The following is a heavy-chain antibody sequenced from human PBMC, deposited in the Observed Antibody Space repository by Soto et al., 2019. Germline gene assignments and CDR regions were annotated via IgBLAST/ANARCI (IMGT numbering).Heavy chain of an antibody. D-gene: IGHD3-10*01. J-gene: IGHJ6*02. CDR1: GFTFSSYG. CDR2: ISDDGSNK. Sequence: QVQLVESGGGVVQSGRSLRLSCAASGFTFSSYGIQWVRQAPGKGLEWVALISDDGSNKYYAVSVKGRFTTSRDNSKNTLYLQMNSLRPEDTAVYYCAKERYGQLWLEDYGLDVWGQGTTVTVSS. V-gene: IGHV3-30*18. CDR3: AKERYGQLWLEDYGLDV.